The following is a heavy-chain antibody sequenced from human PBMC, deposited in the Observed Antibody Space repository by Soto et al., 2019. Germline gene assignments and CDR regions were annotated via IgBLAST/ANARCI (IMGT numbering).Heavy chain of an antibody. CDR3: VRDADYPDNGFDY. Sequence: QVQLVESGGGVVQPGRSLRLSCAASGFIFSNYGMHWVRQAPGKGLEWLAVIPNDGTYQYYVDSVNGRFTISRDNSKDTLYLKMTSLRAEDTAVYYCVRDADYPDNGFDYWGQGILVTVSS. D-gene: IGHD4-17*01. CDR1: GFIFSNYG. CDR2: IPNDGTYQ. V-gene: IGHV3-30*19. J-gene: IGHJ4*02.